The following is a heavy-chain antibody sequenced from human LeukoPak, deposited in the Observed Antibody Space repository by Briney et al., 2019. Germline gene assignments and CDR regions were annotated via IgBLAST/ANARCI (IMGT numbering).Heavy chain of an antibody. D-gene: IGHD4-11*01. CDR3: ARLAVTTPGGYYYGMDV. CDR2: TYYSGST. Sequence: SETLSLTCTVSGGSISSYYWSWIRQPPGKGLEWIGYTYYSGSTNYNPSLKSRVTISVDTSKNQFSLKLSSVTAADTAMYYCARLAVTTPGGYYYGMDVWGQGTTVTVSS. J-gene: IGHJ6*02. CDR1: GGSISSYY. V-gene: IGHV4-59*08.